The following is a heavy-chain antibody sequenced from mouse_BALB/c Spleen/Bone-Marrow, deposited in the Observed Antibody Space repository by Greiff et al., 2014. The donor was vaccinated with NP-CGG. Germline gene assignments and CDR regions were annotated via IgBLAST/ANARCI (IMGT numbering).Heavy chain of an antibody. CDR1: GYTFTSYW. Sequence: QVQLQQSGADLVRPGASVKLSCKASGYTFTSYWINWVKQRPGQGLEWIGNIYPSDSYTNYNQKFRDKATLTVDTSSSTAYMQLSSPTSEDSAVYYCTRQDYYGNSYWYSDVWGAGTTVTVSS. V-gene: IGHV1-59*01. CDR3: TRQDYYGNSYWYSDV. CDR2: IYPSDSYT. D-gene: IGHD1-1*01. J-gene: IGHJ1*01.